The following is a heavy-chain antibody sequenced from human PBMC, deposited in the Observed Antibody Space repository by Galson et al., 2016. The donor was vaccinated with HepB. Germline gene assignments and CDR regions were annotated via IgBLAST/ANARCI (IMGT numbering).Heavy chain of an antibody. J-gene: IGHJ4*02. D-gene: IGHD3-10*01. CDR2: IDWTDIK. CDR3: TRSMWFVTYYFDY. V-gene: IGHV2-70*01. Sequence: PALVTPTQTLTLTCTFSGFSLRSSGMSVSWIRQPPGKALEWLALIDWTDIKYYNISLRTRLTISKATSTNQVVLTMTNVDPADTATYYCTRSMWFVTYYFDYWGRGTLVTVSS. CDR1: GFSLRSSGMS.